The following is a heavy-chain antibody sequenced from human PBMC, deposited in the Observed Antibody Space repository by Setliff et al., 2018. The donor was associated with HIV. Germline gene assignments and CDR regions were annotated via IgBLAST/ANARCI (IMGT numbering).Heavy chain of an antibody. CDR3: SCSGYDSYFDY. CDR2: IRSETNTYAT. V-gene: IGHV3-73*01. Sequence: GGSLRLSCAASGFTFSGSDMHWVRQASGKGLEWVGRIRSETNTYATAYAASVKGRFTISRDDSKNTAYLQMNSLKTEDTAVYYCSCSGYDSYFDYWGQGTPVTVSS. D-gene: IGHD5-12*01. J-gene: IGHJ4*02. CDR1: GFTFSGSD.